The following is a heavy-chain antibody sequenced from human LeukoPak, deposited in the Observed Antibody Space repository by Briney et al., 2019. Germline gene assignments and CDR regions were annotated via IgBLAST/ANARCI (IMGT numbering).Heavy chain of an antibody. D-gene: IGHD3-3*01. Sequence: GGSLRLSCEASGFTFSIFPMHWVRQAPGKGLEWVALITSGSEKYYADSVKGRFTISRDNSKNMLYLQMNSLRADDTAVYYCARDLELSAVYYFDSWGQGTLVIVSS. V-gene: IGHV3-30*04. CDR2: ITSGSEK. J-gene: IGHJ4*02. CDR1: GFTFSIFP. CDR3: ARDLELSAVYYFDS.